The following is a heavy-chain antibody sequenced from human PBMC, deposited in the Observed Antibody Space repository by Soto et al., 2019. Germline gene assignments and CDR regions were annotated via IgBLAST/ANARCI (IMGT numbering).Heavy chain of an antibody. CDR2: IWYEGTNR. CDR1: GFTVNNHG. V-gene: IGHV3-33*01. D-gene: IGHD6-19*01. Sequence: PGRSLRLASVACGFTVNNHGMHWVHKDPGKGLEWVTVIWYEGTNRFYADSVKGRFTISRDISENTVYLQMDSLRSEDTAVYYCARESSSGRRDRIDYWGQGTLVTVSS. J-gene: IGHJ4*02. CDR3: ARESSSGRRDRIDY.